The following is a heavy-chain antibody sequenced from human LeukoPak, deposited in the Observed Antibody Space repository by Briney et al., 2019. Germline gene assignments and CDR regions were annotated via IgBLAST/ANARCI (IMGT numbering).Heavy chain of an antibody. D-gene: IGHD5-24*01. CDR1: GFTFSSYS. Sequence: AGGSLRLSCAASGFTFSSYSMNWVRQAPGKGLERVSSISSDSSYIYYAESVKGRFTISRDNAKNSLYLQMNSLRAEDTAVYYCARGRYRWLQLGDYFDYWGQGTLVTVSS. J-gene: IGHJ4*02. V-gene: IGHV3-21*01. CDR2: ISSDSSYI. CDR3: ARGRYRWLQLGDYFDY.